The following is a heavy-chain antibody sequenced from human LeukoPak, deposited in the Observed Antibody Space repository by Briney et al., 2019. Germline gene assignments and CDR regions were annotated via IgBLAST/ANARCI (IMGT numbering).Heavy chain of an antibody. CDR2: IISIFGTT. CDR1: GGTFSSSA. J-gene: IGHJ2*01. D-gene: IGHD3-3*01. V-gene: IGHV1-69*06. CDR3: ARGPYDSWSEYHHWYFDL. Sequence: ASVKVSCKASGGTFSSSAISWVRQAPGQGLEWMGGIISIFGTTSYAQKSQGRVTITADKSTSTAFMELSSLRSEDTAVYYCARGPYDSWSEYHHWYFDLWGRGTLVTVSS.